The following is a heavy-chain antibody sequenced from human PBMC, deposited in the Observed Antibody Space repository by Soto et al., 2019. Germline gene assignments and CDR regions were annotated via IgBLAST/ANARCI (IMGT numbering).Heavy chain of an antibody. CDR1: GFTFSSYA. V-gene: IGHV3-23*01. D-gene: IGHD3-10*01. Sequence: GGSLRLSCAASGFTFSSYAMSWVRQAPGKGLEWVSAISGSGGSTYYADSVKGRFTISRDNSKNTLYLQMNSLRAEDTAVYYCAKVTDPMSYYYGSGSFFPFDYWGQGTLVTVSS. CDR2: ISGSGGST. J-gene: IGHJ4*02. CDR3: AKVTDPMSYYYGSGSFFPFDY.